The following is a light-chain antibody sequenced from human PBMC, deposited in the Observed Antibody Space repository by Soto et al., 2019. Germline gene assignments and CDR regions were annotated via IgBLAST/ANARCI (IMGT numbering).Light chain of an antibody. Sequence: DIQMTQSPSSVSASVGDTVTITCGASQDILSWLAWYQQKPGEAPRLLIYASSNLQSGVPSRFSGSRSGTDFTLTISSLQPEDFATYYCQQANTFPITFGPGTRLDIK. CDR1: QDILSW. CDR2: ASS. J-gene: IGKJ3*01. CDR3: QQANTFPIT. V-gene: IGKV1-12*01.